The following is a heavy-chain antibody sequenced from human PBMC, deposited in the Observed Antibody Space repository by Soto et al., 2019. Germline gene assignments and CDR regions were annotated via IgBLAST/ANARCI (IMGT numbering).Heavy chain of an antibody. D-gene: IGHD6-19*01. Sequence: SETLSLTCTVSGGSISSYYWSWIRQPPGKGLEWIGYIYFRGSTNYNPSLKSRVTISVDTSKNQFSLNLSSVTAADTAVYYCARGIAVAGRLDYWGQGTLVTVSS. J-gene: IGHJ4*02. CDR2: IYFRGST. CDR3: ARGIAVAGRLDY. CDR1: GGSISSYY. V-gene: IGHV4-59*01.